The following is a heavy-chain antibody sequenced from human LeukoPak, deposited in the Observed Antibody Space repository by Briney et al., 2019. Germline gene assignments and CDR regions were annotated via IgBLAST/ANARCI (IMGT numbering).Heavy chain of an antibody. J-gene: IGHJ4*02. Sequence: GGSLRLSCAATGFTFSNYWMNWVRQAPGKGLEWVASIGQDGSENYYVDSVKGRFTISRDNAKNSLYLQMNSLRVEDTAVYYCATGGGWYFDYWGQGALITASS. D-gene: IGHD6-19*01. CDR1: GFTFSNYW. V-gene: IGHV3-7*01. CDR3: ATGGGWYFDY. CDR2: IGQDGSEN.